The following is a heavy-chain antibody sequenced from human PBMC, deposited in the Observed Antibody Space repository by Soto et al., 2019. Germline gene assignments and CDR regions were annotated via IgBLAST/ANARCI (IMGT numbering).Heavy chain of an antibody. CDR1: GGSISSSSYY. CDR2: IYYSGST. V-gene: IGHV4-39*01. J-gene: IGHJ4*02. Sequence: QLQLQESGPGLVKPSETLSLTCTVSGGSISSSSYYWGWIRQPPGKGLEGIGSIYYSGSTYYNPSLKSRVTISVDTSKNQFSLKLSSVTAADTAVYYCARLRDYHFDYWGQGTLVTVSS. CDR3: ARLRDYHFDY. D-gene: IGHD4-17*01.